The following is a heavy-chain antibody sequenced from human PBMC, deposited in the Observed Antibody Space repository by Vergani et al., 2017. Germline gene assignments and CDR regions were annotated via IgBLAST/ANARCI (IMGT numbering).Heavy chain of an antibody. CDR3: ARDSWTSELRGVYWFDT. CDR2: VSYSGDT. V-gene: IGHV4-39*02. Sequence: QLQLQESGPGLVKPSETLSLTCIVSGGSIASTDSYWGWIRQPPGKGLEWIGSVSYSGDTSYNPSRRSRVTISADTSKNQFSLNLNSVTAADTAVYYCARDSWTSELRGVYWFDTWGQGTLVSVSS. D-gene: IGHD3-10*01. CDR1: GGSIASTDSY. J-gene: IGHJ5*02.